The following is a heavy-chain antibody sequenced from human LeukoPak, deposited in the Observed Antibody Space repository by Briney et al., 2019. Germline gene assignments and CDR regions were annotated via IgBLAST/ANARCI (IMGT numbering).Heavy chain of an antibody. D-gene: IGHD2-21*02. CDR2: INDKGVDK. V-gene: IGHV3-30*02. CDR1: GFIFSKYG. CDR3: ARDNRDWAFDY. Sequence: GGSLRLSCGASGFIFSKYGMHWVRQAPGKGREGVAFINDKGVDKNYADSVKGRFTISRDNSKNTLVLQMNSLRSEDTAVYFCARDNRDWAFDYWGRGTLVTVSS. J-gene: IGHJ4*02.